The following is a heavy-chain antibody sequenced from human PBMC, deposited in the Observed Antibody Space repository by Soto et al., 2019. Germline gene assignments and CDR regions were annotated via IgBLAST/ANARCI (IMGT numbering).Heavy chain of an antibody. D-gene: IGHD4-17*01. V-gene: IGHV1-8*01. CDR2: MNPNSGNT. CDR3: AISSTVTTTGDAFDI. J-gene: IGHJ3*02. CDR1: GYTFTSYD. Sequence: GASVKVSCKASGYTFTSYDINWVRQATGQGLEWMGWMNPNSGNTGYAQKFQGRVTMTRNTSISTAYMELSSLRSEDTAVYYCAISSTVTTTGDAFDICGQGTIVTVS.